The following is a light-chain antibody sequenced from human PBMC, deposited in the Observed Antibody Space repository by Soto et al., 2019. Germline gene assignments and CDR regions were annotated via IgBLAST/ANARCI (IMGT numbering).Light chain of an antibody. CDR1: QSVSSSY. Sequence: ESVLTQSPGTMSLSPGERATLSCRASQSVSSSYLAWYQQKPGQAPRLLLYGASTRATGIPVRFSGSGFGTEFTLTISSLQSEDFAVYYCQQRSNWPTTFGQGTRLEI. CDR2: GAS. J-gene: IGKJ5*01. V-gene: IGKV3D-20*02. CDR3: QQRSNWPTT.